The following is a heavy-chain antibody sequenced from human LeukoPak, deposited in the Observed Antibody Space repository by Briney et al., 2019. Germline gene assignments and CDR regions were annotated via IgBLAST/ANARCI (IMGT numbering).Heavy chain of an antibody. CDR2: IYWNDDK. CDR1: GFSLSTSGAG. D-gene: IGHD3-3*01. V-gene: IGHV2-5*01. Sequence: SGPTLVKPPHTLTLTCTFSGFSLSTSGAGVCWIRQPPGKAQEWLALIYWNDDKRYSPSLKSRLTITKDTSKNQVVLTMTNMDPVDTATYYCAHSVLISKYDFWSGPGVWGQGTTVTVSS. J-gene: IGHJ6*02. CDR3: AHSVLISKYDFWSGPGV.